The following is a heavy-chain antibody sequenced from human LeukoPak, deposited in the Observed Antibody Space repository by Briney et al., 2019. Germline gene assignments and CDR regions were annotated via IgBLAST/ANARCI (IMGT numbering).Heavy chain of an antibody. CDR1: GYTFTGYY. CDR3: ARESGSYPYYFDY. Sequence: HVASVKVSCKASGYTFTGYYMHWVRQAPGQGLEWMGWINPNSGGTNYAQKFQGWVTMTRDTSISTAYMELSRLRSEDTAVYYCARESGSYPYYFDYWGQGTLVTVSS. CDR2: INPNSGGT. J-gene: IGHJ4*02. V-gene: IGHV1-2*04. D-gene: IGHD1-26*01.